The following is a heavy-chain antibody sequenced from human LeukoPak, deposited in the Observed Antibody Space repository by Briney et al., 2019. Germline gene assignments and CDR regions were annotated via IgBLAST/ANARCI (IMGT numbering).Heavy chain of an antibody. CDR1: GFTFSSYA. V-gene: IGHV3-23*01. D-gene: IGHD3-22*01. CDR2: ISGSGGST. CDR3: ANSEFMDYYDSSGYYGLFAGFDP. Sequence: PGGSLRLSCAASGFTFSSYAMSWVRQAPGKGLEWVSAISGSGGSTYYADSVKGRFTISRDNSKNTLYLQMNSLRAEDTAVYYCANSEFMDYYDSSGYYGLFAGFDPWGQGTLVTVSS. J-gene: IGHJ5*02.